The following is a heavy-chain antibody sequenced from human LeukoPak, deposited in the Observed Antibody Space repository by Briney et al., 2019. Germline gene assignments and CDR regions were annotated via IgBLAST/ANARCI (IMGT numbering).Heavy chain of an antibody. J-gene: IGHJ4*02. Sequence: PGGSLSLSCSPSGFSFTDYYMRWFRLSRDRGREWITYITRSVATTEYAVWVKGRFTISRVNAKNSLYLQMNSLRPVDTAVYYCARDPDYGDPYWGQGTLVTVSS. CDR1: GFSFTDYY. V-gene: IGHV3-11*01. CDR3: ARDPDYGDPY. CDR2: ITRSVATT. D-gene: IGHD4/OR15-4a*01.